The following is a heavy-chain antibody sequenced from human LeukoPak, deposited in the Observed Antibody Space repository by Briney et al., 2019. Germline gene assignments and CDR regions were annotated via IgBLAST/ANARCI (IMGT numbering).Heavy chain of an antibody. CDR2: IYYTGST. D-gene: IGHD5-18*01. J-gene: IGHJ6*03. CDR3: ARTTEGGYTYNYFYYYYMDV. CDR1: VGSISNYY. V-gene: IGHV4-59*08. Sequence: SETLSLTCTVSVGSISNYYWSWIRQPPGKGLEWIGYIYYTGSTNYNPSLKSRVTISVDTSKNQFSLKLSSVTAADTAVYYCARTTEGGYTYNYFYYYYMDVWGKGTTVTISS.